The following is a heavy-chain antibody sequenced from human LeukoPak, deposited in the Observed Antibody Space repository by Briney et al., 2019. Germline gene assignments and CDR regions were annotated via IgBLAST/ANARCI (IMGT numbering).Heavy chain of an antibody. D-gene: IGHD5-18*01. CDR2: IRYDGSNK. V-gene: IGHV3-30*02. J-gene: IGHJ4*02. Sequence: GGTLRLSCAASGFTFSSYGMHWVRQAPGKGLEWVAFIRYDGSNKYYADSVKGRFTISRDNSKNTLYLQMNSLRAEDTAVYYCARDGSSYGLTEHDYWGQGTLVTVSS. CDR3: ARDGSSYGLTEHDY. CDR1: GFTFSSYG.